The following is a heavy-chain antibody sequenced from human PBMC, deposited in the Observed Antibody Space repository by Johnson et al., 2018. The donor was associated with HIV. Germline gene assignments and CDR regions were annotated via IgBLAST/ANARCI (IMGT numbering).Heavy chain of an antibody. CDR1: GFTVSSNY. J-gene: IGHJ3*02. V-gene: IGHV3-53*01. D-gene: IGHD6-6*01. CDR3: ASGAYSSSLTFDI. Sequence: VLLVESGGGLIQPGGSLRVSCAASGFTVSSNYMSWVRQAPGKWLAWVSGFYSGGSTYYADSVKGRFIISRDNSKNTLDLQMNSLRVEDTAVYYCASGAYSSSLTFDIWGQGTMVTVSS. CDR2: FYSGGST.